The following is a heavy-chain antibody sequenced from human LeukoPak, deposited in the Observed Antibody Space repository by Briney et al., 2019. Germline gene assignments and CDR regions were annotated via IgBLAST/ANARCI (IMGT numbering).Heavy chain of an antibody. CDR2: INPNGGGT. Sequence: ASVKVSCKASGYTFTGYYMHWVRQAPGQGLEWMGRINPNGGGTNYAQKFQGRVTMTRDTSISTAYMELSRLRSDDTAVYYCARGYYDSSGYYYNDYWGQGTLVTVSS. CDR3: ARGYYDSSGYYYNDY. J-gene: IGHJ4*02. V-gene: IGHV1-2*06. D-gene: IGHD3-22*01. CDR1: GYTFTGYY.